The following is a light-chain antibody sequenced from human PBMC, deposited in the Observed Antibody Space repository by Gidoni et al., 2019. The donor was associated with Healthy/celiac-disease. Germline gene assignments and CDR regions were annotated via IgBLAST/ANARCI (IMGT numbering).Light chain of an antibody. V-gene: IGKV3-20*01. CDR2: GAS. Sequence: TQSPGTLSLSPGERATLSCRASQSVSSSYLAGYQQKPGQAPRLLIYGASSRATGIPDRFSGSGSGTDFTLTISRLEPEDFAVYYCQQYGSSLFTFGPGTKVDIK. CDR3: QQYGSSLFT. CDR1: QSVSSSY. J-gene: IGKJ3*01.